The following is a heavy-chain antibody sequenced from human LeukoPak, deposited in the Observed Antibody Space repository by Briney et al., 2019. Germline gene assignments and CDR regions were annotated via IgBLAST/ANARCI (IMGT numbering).Heavy chain of an antibody. J-gene: IGHJ4*02. V-gene: IGHV5-51*01. CDR3: ASSYSSDGSGSYSNFDY. D-gene: IGHD3-10*01. CDR2: IYPGDSDT. CDR1: GYSFTSYW. Sequence: TGESLKISCKGSGYSFTSYWIGWVRQMPGKGLEWMGIIYPGDSDTRYSPSFQGQVTISADKSINTAYLQWSSLKASDTAMYYCASSYSSDGSGSYSNFDYWGQGTLVTVSS.